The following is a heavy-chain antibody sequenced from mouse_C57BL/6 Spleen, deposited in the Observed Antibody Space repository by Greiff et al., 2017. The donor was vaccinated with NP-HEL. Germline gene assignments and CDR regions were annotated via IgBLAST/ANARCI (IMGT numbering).Heavy chain of an antibody. CDR3: ARTGTGYFDY. CDR2: INPDYGTT. CDR1: GYSFTDYN. D-gene: IGHD4-1*01. Sequence: VQLQQSGPELVKPGASVKISCKASGYSFTDYNMNWVQQSTGKSLEWIGEINPDYGTTSYNQKVKGKATLTVDQSSSTAYMQLNSLTSEDSAVYYCARTGTGYFDYWGQGTTLTVSS. J-gene: IGHJ2*01. V-gene: IGHV1-39*01.